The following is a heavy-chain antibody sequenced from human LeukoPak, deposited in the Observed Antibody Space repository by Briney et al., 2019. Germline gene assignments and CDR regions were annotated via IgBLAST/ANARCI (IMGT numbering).Heavy chain of an antibody. V-gene: IGHV1-69*13. CDR2: IIPIFGTA. CDR3: AAGGTDYYYYYGMDV. CDR1: GGTFSSYA. J-gene: IGHJ6*02. Sequence: SVKVSCKASGGTFSSYAIGWVRQAPGQGLEWMGGIIPIFGTANYAQKFRGRVTITADESTSTAYMELSSLRSEDTAVYYCAAGGTDYYYYYGMDVWGQGTTVTVSS. D-gene: IGHD3-16*01.